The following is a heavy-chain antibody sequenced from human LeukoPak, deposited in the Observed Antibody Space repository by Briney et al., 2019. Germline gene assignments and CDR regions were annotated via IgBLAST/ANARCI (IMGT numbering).Heavy chain of an antibody. D-gene: IGHD6-13*01. Sequence: ASEPVSCQASGYTFAPYFIHWVRQAPGQGLEWMGRVNPNGGDTNYAQQLQGRVTMTGDTSISTAYMELSSLRSDDTAMYYCARVGFTSSWSNFDYWGQGTRVTVSS. CDR2: VNPNGGDT. CDR1: GYTFAPYF. CDR3: ARVGFTSSWSNFDY. V-gene: IGHV1-2*06. J-gene: IGHJ4*02.